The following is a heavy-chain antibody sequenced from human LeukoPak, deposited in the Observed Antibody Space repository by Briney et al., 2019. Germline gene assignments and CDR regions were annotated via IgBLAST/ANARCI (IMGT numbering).Heavy chain of an antibody. CDR1: GYTFTGYY. CDR3: ARDKQFVHFDS. Sequence: ASVKVSCKASGYTFTGYYIHWLRRAPGQGLEWMGWIHPNSGGTNYAQKFQGRVTMTRDTPSSTAFLEVSRLRADDTAVYYCARDKQFVHFDSWGQGTLVTVSS. J-gene: IGHJ4*02. D-gene: IGHD6-6*01. CDR2: IHPNSGGT. V-gene: IGHV1-2*02.